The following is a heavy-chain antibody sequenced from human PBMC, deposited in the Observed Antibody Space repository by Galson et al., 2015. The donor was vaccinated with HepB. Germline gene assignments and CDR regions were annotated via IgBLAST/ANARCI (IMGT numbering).Heavy chain of an antibody. CDR2: TSAGGSST. D-gene: IGHD3-3*01. CDR3: AKGGGTSFSYYYYMDV. CDR1: GFTFSNYA. Sequence: SLRLSCAASGFTFSNYAMNWARQTPGKGLEWVAATSAGGSSTDYADSVKGRFLISRDNSKNRLYLQMNSLRGEDTALYYCAKGGGTSFSYYYYMDVWGNGTTVTVSS. V-gene: IGHV3-23*01. J-gene: IGHJ6*03.